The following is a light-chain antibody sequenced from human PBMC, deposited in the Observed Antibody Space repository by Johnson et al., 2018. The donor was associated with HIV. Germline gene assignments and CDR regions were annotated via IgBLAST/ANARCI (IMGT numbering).Light chain of an antibody. CDR3: ATWDASLSDNV. V-gene: IGLV1-51*02. CDR1: TSNIGDHS. Sequence: QAVLTQPPSVSAAPGRWVTVSCSGTTSNIGDHSVSWFQHLPGAAPKLLIYDNDRRPSGVPDRFSGSKSAASATLDITGLQSGDEGDYYCATWDASLSDNVFGPGTKVTVL. CDR2: DND. J-gene: IGLJ1*01.